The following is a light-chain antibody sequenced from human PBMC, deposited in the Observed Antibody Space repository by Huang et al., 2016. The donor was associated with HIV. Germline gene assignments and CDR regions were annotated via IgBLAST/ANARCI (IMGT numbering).Light chain of an antibody. CDR3: LQLSSYSQT. Sequence: IQLTQSPSSLSASVGDRVTITCRASQGISSFLVWYQQKPGKAPNLLIYSASTLQSGVPSRFSGSGSGTDFTLTISSLQPEDSATYYCLQLSSYSQTFGGGTKVEI. CDR1: QGISSF. J-gene: IGKJ4*01. CDR2: SAS. V-gene: IGKV1-9*01.